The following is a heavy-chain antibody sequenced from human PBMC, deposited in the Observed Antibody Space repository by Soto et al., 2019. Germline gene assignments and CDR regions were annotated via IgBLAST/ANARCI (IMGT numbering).Heavy chain of an antibody. CDR3: GRNGGGGARNYYYYYGMDV. V-gene: IGHV5-51*01. CDR2: IYPGDSDT. D-gene: IGHD3-16*01. J-gene: IGHJ6*02. CDR1: GYSFTSYW. Sequence: GESLKISCKGSGYSFTSYWIGWVRQMPGKGLEWMGIIYPGDSDTRYSPSFQGQVTISADKSISTAYLQWSSLKASDTAMYYCGRNGGGGARNYYYYYGMDVWGQGTTVTVSS.